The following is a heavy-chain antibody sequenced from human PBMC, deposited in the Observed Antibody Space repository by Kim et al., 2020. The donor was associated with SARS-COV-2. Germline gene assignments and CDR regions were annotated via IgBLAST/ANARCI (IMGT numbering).Heavy chain of an antibody. D-gene: IGHD6-19*01. Sequence: SETLSLTCTVSGGSISSSSYYWGWIRQPPGKGLEWIGSIYYSGSTYYNPSLKSRVTISVDTSKNQFSLKLSSVTAADTAVYYCARHGLYSSGWYWGQGTLVTVSS. CDR3: ARHGLYSSGWY. CDR2: IYYSGST. CDR1: GGSISSSSYY. J-gene: IGHJ4*02. V-gene: IGHV4-39*01.